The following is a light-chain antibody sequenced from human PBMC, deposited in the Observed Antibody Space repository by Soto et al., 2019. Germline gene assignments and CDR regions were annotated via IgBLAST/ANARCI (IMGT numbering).Light chain of an antibody. Sequence: QSALTQPPSASRSPGQSVTIYCIGTSSDGGRYNYVSWYQHHPGKAPKLIIYEVTKRPSAFPDRFSGSKSGNTASLTVSGLQADDEADYYCNSYVGSNNYVFGSGTKGTV. CDR1: SSDGGRYNY. CDR2: EVT. V-gene: IGLV2-8*01. J-gene: IGLJ1*01. CDR3: NSYVGSNNYV.